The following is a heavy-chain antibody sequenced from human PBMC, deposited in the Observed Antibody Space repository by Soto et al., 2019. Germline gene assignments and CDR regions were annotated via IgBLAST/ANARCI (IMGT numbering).Heavy chain of an antibody. J-gene: IGHJ4*02. D-gene: IGHD3-16*02. Sequence: SETLSLTCTVSGGSISSGGYYWSWIRQHPGKGLEWIGHIYYSGSTYYNPSLKSRVTISVDTSKNQFSLKLSSVTAADTAVYYCASTVYVWGSYRDLTEDYFDYWGQGTLVTVSS. CDR1: GGSISSGGYY. V-gene: IGHV4-31*03. CDR2: IYYSGST. CDR3: ASTVYVWGSYRDLTEDYFDY.